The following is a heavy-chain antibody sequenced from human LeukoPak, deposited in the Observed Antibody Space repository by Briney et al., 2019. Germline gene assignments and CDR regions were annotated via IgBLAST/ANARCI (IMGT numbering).Heavy chain of an antibody. V-gene: IGHV3-30*02. D-gene: IGHD3-22*01. CDR2: IRYDGSNK. CDR1: EFPFSKVW. CDR3: AKDPDSSGYYYLDY. J-gene: IGHJ4*02. Sequence: GGSLRLSCAVSEFPFSKVWMSWVRQAPGKGLEWVAFIRYDGSNKYYADSVKGRFTISRDNSKNTLYLQMNSLRAEDTAVYYCAKDPDSSGYYYLDYWGQGTLVTVSS.